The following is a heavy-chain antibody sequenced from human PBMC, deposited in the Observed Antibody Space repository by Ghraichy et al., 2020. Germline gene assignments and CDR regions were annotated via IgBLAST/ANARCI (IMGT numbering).Heavy chain of an antibody. J-gene: IGHJ6*03. Sequence: GESLNISCKGSGYSFTSYWIGWVRQMPGKGLEWMGIIYPGDSDTRYSPSFQGQVTISADKSISTAYLKWRSLKASETAMYYCARLKAAARPGYMDVWGKGTTVTVSS. V-gene: IGHV5-51*01. CDR2: IYPGDSDT. CDR3: ARLKAAARPGYMDV. D-gene: IGHD6-6*01. CDR1: GYSFTSYW.